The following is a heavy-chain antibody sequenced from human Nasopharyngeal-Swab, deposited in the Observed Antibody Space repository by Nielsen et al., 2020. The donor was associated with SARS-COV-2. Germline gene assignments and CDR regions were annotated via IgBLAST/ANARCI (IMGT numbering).Heavy chain of an antibody. CDR2: ISWNSGSI. D-gene: IGHD5-18*01. CDR3: AKATAVGDAFDI. Sequence: GGSLRLSCAASGFTFDDYAMHWVRQAPGKGLEWVSGISWNSGSIGYADSVKGRFTISRDNAKNSLYLQMNSLRAEDTALYYCAKATAVGDAFDIWGQGTMVTVSS. V-gene: IGHV3-9*01. CDR1: GFTFDDYA. J-gene: IGHJ3*02.